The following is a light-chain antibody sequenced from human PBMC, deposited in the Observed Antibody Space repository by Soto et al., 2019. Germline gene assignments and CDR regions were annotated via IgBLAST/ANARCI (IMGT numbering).Light chain of an antibody. Sequence: NFMLTQPHSVSESPGKTVTISCTRSSGSIASNYVQWYQQRPGSSPTTVIYEDNHRPSGVPDRFSGSIDSSSNSASLTISGLKTADAADYYCQSYDGTNPWVLGGGTKVTVL. CDR3: QSYDGTNPWV. V-gene: IGLV6-57*01. CDR2: EDN. CDR1: SGSIASNY. J-gene: IGLJ3*02.